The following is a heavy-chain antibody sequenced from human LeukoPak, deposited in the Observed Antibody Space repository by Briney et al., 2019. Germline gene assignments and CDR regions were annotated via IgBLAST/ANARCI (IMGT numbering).Heavy chain of an antibody. CDR2: ISSSSYI. CDR3: ARDGLAAATLHWCFDL. V-gene: IGHV3-21*01. CDR1: GFTFSSYS. J-gene: IGHJ2*01. D-gene: IGHD2-15*01. Sequence: GGSLRLSRAASGFTFSSYSMNWVRQAPGKGLEWVSSISSSSYIYYADSVKGRFTISRDNARNSLYLQMNSLRAEDTAVYYCARDGLAAATLHWCFDLWGRGTLVTVSS.